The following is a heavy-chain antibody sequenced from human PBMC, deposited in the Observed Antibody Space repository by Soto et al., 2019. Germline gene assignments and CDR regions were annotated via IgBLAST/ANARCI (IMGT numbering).Heavy chain of an antibody. J-gene: IGHJ5*02. Sequence: PSETLSLTCTVSGGSISSGGYYWSWIRQHPGKGLEWIGYIYYSGSTYYNPSLKSRVNISVDTSKNQFSLKLSSVTAGDTAVYYCAREYYGSGSYYNWFDPWGQGTLVTVSS. CDR2: IYYSGST. CDR1: GGSISSGGYY. V-gene: IGHV4-31*03. D-gene: IGHD3-10*01. CDR3: AREYYGSGSYYNWFDP.